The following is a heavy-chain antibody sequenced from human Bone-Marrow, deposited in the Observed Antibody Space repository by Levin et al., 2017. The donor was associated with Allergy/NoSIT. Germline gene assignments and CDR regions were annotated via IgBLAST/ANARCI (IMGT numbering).Heavy chain of an antibody. D-gene: IGHD2-2*01. CDR1: GFTFSRYG. V-gene: IGHV3-30*03. CDR2: ISYDGLKK. CDR3: ARDWRDYALDSNFNLGGY. Sequence: GESLKISCAASGFTFSRYGIHWVRQAPGKGLEWVSVISYDGLKKFYAESVQGRFTVSRDNSKSTLYLQMNSLRPEDTAIYYCARDWRDYALDSNFNLGGYWGQGTLLTVSS. J-gene: IGHJ4*02.